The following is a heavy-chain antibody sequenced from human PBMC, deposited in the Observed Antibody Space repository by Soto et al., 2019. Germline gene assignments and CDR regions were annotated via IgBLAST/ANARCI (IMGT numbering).Heavy chain of an antibody. Sequence: QVQLVQSGAEVKKPGASVKVSCKASGYTFTSYAMHWVRQAPGQRLEWMGWINAGNGNTKYSQKFQGRVTIIRDTAASTASLELSSLRSEDTAVYYCPSRQVATGTTDYYYGLDVWGQGTTVTVSS. V-gene: IGHV1-3*01. CDR3: PSRQVATGTTDYYYGLDV. CDR1: GYTFTSYA. J-gene: IGHJ6*02. CDR2: INAGNGNT. D-gene: IGHD1-7*01.